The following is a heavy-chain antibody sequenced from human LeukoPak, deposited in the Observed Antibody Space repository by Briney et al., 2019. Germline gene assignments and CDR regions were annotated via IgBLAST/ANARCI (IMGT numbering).Heavy chain of an antibody. Sequence: GGSLRLSCAAFGFTFSSYSMNWVRQAPGKGLEWVSSISDSGSSIFYADSVKGRFTISRDNAKNSLYLQMNSLRAEDTAVYYCARDVAAIAGGYMDVWGKGTTVTVSS. J-gene: IGHJ6*03. CDR1: GFTFSSYS. CDR2: ISDSGSSI. D-gene: IGHD2-15*01. V-gene: IGHV3-21*01. CDR3: ARDVAAIAGGYMDV.